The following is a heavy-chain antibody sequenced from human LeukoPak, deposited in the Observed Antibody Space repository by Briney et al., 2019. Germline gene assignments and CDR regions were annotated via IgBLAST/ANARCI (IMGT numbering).Heavy chain of an antibody. CDR2: IYSGGST. CDR1: GFTVSSNY. V-gene: IGHV3-53*05. Sequence: GGSLRLSCAASGFTVSSNYMNWVRQAPGKGLEWVSVIYSGGSTYYGDSVKGRFTISRDNSKNTLDLQMNSLRAEDTAVYYCARETVTNHDAFDIWGQGAMVTVSS. J-gene: IGHJ3*02. CDR3: ARETVTNHDAFDI. D-gene: IGHD4-11*01.